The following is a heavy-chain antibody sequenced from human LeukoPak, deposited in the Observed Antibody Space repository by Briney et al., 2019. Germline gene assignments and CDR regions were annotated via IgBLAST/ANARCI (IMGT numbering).Heavy chain of an antibody. V-gene: IGHV3-23*01. J-gene: IGHJ6*03. D-gene: IGHD2-21*01. CDR3: AKKEGDTYFSWYMDV. Sequence: GGSLRLSCAASGFTFRSFAMSWVRPAPGKGLEWVSGIIGSGRTTFYADSVKGRFTISRDNSKNTLYLQMNSRRAEDTAIYYCAKKEGDTYFSWYMDVWGKGTTVTVSS. CDR1: GFTFRSFA. CDR2: IIGSGRTT.